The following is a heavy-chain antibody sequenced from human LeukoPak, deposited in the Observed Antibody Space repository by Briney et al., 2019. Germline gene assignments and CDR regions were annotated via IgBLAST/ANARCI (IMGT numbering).Heavy chain of an antibody. Sequence: PGGSLRLSCAASGFIFSNYAMHWVRQAPGKGLEYVSAITSNGDSTYYANSVKGRFTISRDNSKNTLYLQMGSLRAEDMAVYYCTVEARGYFDYWGQGTLVTVSS. CDR2: ITSNGDST. CDR3: TVEARGYFDY. V-gene: IGHV3-64*01. CDR1: GFIFSNYA. J-gene: IGHJ4*02. D-gene: IGHD3-10*01.